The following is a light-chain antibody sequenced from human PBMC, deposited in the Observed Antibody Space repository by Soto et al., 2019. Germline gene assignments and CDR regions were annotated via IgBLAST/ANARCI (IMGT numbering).Light chain of an antibody. Sequence: EIVMTQSPATLSVSPGERATLSCRASQSVTSNLAWYQQKLGQAPRLLIYGASTRATGIPARFSGSGSGTEFTLTISSLQSEDLAVYYCHQYNNWPRTFGQGTKVDIK. CDR3: HQYNNWPRT. J-gene: IGKJ1*01. CDR1: QSVTSN. V-gene: IGKV3-15*01. CDR2: GAS.